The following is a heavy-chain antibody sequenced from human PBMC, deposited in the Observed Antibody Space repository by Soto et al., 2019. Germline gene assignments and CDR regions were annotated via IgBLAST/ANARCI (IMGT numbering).Heavy chain of an antibody. J-gene: IGHJ3*02. D-gene: IGHD2-15*01. CDR1: GYTFTSYD. CDR3: ARGPTRRYCSGGSCYSRVAFDI. V-gene: IGHV1-8*01. CDR2: MNPNSGNT. Sequence: GASVKVSCKASGYTFTSYDINWLRQATGQGLEWMGWMNPNSGNTGYAQKFQGRVTMTRNTSISTAYMELSSLRSEDTAVYYCARGPTRRYCSGGSCYSRVAFDIWGQGTMVTVSS.